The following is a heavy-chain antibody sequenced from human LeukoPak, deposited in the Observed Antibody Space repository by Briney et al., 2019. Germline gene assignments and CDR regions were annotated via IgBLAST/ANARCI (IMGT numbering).Heavy chain of an antibody. V-gene: IGHV1-69*01. CDR2: IIPIFGTA. Sequence: SVKVSCKASGGTFSSYAISWVRHAPGQGLEWMGGIIPIFGTANYAQKFQGRVTVTADESTSTAYMELSSLRSEDTAVYYCARGSFAHYGSGSYYNVNWFDPWGQGTLVTVSS. CDR1: GGTFSSYA. D-gene: IGHD3-10*01. J-gene: IGHJ5*02. CDR3: ARGSFAHYGSGSYYNVNWFDP.